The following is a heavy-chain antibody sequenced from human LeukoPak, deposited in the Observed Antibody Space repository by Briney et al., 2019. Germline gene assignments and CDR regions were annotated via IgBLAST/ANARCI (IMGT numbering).Heavy chain of an antibody. J-gene: IGHJ6*03. D-gene: IGHD6-13*01. CDR3: ARVSIAAAGTISGYYYYMDV. CDR2: INPNSGGT. CDR1: GYTFTGYY. Sequence: GASVKVSCKASGYTFTGYYMHWVRQAPGQGLEWMGRINPNSGGTNYEQKFQGRVTMTRDTSISTAYMELSRLRSDDTAVYYCARVSIAAAGTISGYYYYMDVWGKGTTVTVSS. V-gene: IGHV1-2*06.